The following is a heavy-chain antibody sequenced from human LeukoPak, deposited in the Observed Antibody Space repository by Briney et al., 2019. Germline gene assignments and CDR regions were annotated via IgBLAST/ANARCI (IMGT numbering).Heavy chain of an antibody. V-gene: IGHV4-34*01. CDR2: INHSGTT. Sequence: PSETLSLTCAVYGGSFSGYYWSWIRQPPGKGLEWSGEINHSGTTNYNPSLKSRVTISVDTSKNQFSLKLSSVTAADTAVYYCASLITMVRGVIRAERYYYYGMDVWGQGTTVTVSS. J-gene: IGHJ6*02. CDR1: GGSFSGYY. CDR3: ASLITMVRGVIRAERYYYYGMDV. D-gene: IGHD3-10*01.